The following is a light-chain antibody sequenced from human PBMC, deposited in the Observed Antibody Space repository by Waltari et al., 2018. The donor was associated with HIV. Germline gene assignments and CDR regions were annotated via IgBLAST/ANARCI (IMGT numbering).Light chain of an antibody. J-gene: IGLJ3*02. CDR1: SSDLGLYTY. Sequence: QSVLTQPRSVSGSPGQSVTLSCTGISSDLGLYTYVSWYQQDPGNTPKLMLFDVNKRPSGVPARVSGSKSGNTASLTISGRQAEDEADYYCCSNAGSQVVFGGGTKVTVL. V-gene: IGLV2-11*01. CDR2: DVN. CDR3: CSNAGSQVV.